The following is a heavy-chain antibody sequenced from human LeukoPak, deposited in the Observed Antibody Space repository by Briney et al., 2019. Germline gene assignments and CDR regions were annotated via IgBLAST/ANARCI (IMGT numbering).Heavy chain of an antibody. V-gene: IGHV3-7*01. J-gene: IGHJ6*03. CDR2: IKQDGSEK. CDR1: GFTFSSYA. Sequence: GGSLRLSCAASGFTFSSYAMSWVRQAPGKGLEWVANIKQDGSEKYYVDSVKGRFTISRDNAKNSLYLQMNSLRAEDTAVYYCAREDSHTVLYYYYYYMDVWGKGTTVTISS. CDR3: AREDSHTVLYYYYYYMDV. D-gene: IGHD3-10*01.